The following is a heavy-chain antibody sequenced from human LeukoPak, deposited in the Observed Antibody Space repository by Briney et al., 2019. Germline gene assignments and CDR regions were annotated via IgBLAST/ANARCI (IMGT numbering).Heavy chain of an antibody. Sequence: GASVKVSFKASGYTFTEHFIHWVRQAPGQGLQYMGWIHPASANTVYAQMFHGRVTLTRDTPATTTYMELSGLRSDDTAVYYCARDLRPANLWGQGTLVTVSS. CDR1: GYTFTEHF. D-gene: IGHD1-7*01. J-gene: IGHJ4*02. CDR3: ARDLRPANL. V-gene: IGHV1-2*02. CDR2: IHPASANT.